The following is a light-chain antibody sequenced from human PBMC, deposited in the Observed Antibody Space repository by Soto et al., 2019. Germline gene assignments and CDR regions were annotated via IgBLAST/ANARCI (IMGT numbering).Light chain of an antibody. CDR3: QQYGSSGT. J-gene: IGKJ1*01. Sequence: DIQMTQSPSTLSASVGDRVTITCRASQSISSWLAWYQQKPGKXPXXLIYDASSLESGVPSRFSGSGSGTDFPLTISRLEPEDSAVYYCQQYGSSGTFGQGTKVDIK. CDR2: DAS. V-gene: IGKV1-5*01. CDR1: QSISSW.